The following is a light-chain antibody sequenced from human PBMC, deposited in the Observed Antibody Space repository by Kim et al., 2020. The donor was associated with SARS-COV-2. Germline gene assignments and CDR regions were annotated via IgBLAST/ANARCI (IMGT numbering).Light chain of an antibody. J-gene: IGLJ1*01. CDR2: QDS. V-gene: IGLV3-1*01. CDR1: KLGDKY. CDR3: QAWDSSTAGV. Sequence: SYELTQPPSVSVSPGQTASITCSGDKLGDKYACWYQQMPGQSPVLVIYQDSKRPSGIPERFSGSNSGNTATLTISGTQAMDEADYYCQAWDSSTAGVFGTGTKVTVL.